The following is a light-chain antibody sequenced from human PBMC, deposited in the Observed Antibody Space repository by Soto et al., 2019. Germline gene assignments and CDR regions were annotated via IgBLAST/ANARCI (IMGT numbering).Light chain of an antibody. J-gene: IGKJ3*01. V-gene: IGKV3-20*01. CDR2: GAS. Sequence: EIVLTQSPGTLSLSPGERVTLSCRASQSVSSSYLAWYQQKPGQAPRLLIYGASSRATGIPDRFSGSGSGTDLTLTISRLEPGDFAVYYCQQYGSSLFTFGPGNKVDIK. CDR3: QQYGSSLFT. CDR1: QSVSSSY.